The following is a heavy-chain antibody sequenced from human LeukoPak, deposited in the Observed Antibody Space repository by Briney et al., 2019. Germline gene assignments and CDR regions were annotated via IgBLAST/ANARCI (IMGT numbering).Heavy chain of an antibody. Sequence: SETLSLTCTVSGGSISSSSYYWGWIRQPPGKGLEWIGSIYHSGSTYYNPSLKSRVTISVDTSKNQFSLKLSSVTAADTAVYYCARGDYGDSLLYWGQGTLVTVSS. CDR3: ARGDYGDSLLY. D-gene: IGHD4-17*01. CDR1: GGSISSSSYY. CDR2: IYHSGST. J-gene: IGHJ4*02. V-gene: IGHV4-39*07.